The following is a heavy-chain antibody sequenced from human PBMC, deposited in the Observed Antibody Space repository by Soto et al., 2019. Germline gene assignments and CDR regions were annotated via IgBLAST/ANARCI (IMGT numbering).Heavy chain of an antibody. J-gene: IGHJ4*02. CDR2: IWYDGSNK. Sequence: QVQVVESGGGVVQPGRSLRLSCAASGFTFSSYAMHWVRQAPGKGLEWVAVIWYDGSNKYYADSVKGRFTISRDNSKNTLYLQMNSLRAEDTAVYYCARGGLRPGHSSFYYLDYWGQGTLVTVAS. CDR3: ARGGLRPGHSSFYYLDY. CDR1: GFTFSSYA. D-gene: IGHD6-19*01. V-gene: IGHV3-33*01.